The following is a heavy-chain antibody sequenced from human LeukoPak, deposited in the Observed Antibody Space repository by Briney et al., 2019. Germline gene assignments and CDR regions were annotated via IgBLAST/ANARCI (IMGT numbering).Heavy chain of an antibody. V-gene: IGHV1-8*01. J-gene: IGHJ3*02. D-gene: IGHD3-10*01. CDR3: VFMVRGVERKDAFDI. Sequence: ASVKVSCKASGYTFTSYDINWVRQATGQGLEWMGWMNPNSGNTGYAQKFQGRVTMTRNTSISTAYMELSSLRSEDTAVYYCVFMVRGVERKDAFDIWGQGTMVTVSS. CDR2: MNPNSGNT. CDR1: GYTFTSYD.